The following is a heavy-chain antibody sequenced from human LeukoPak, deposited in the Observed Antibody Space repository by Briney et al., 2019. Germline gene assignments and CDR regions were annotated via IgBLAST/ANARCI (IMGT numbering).Heavy chain of an antibody. CDR3: AGDHYLALKD. Sequence: PSETLSLTCAVYSGSFSGYYWSWIRQPPGKGLEWIGEISPSGSTTYNPSLKTRVTISTDTSKNQFSLKLNSVTAADTAVYYCAGDHYLALKDWGHGRLVTVSS. V-gene: IGHV4-34*01. J-gene: IGHJ4*01. D-gene: IGHD1-14*01. CDR2: ISPSGST. CDR1: SGSFSGYY.